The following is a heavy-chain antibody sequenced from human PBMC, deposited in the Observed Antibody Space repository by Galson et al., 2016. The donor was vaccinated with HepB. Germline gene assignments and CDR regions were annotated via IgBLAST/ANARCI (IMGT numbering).Heavy chain of an antibody. V-gene: IGHV3-23*01. CDR3: AKLGMPAYVWGSYRPGVYFDH. CDR2: NRGSGGLSARGGSP. J-gene: IGHJ4*02. Sequence: SLRLSCAASGFTFRAYGMSWVRQAPGKGLEWASTNRGSGGLSARGGSPHYAASVKGRFTISRDTSKNTLYLQMNSLRAEDTAVYYCAKLGMPAYVWGSYRPGVYFDHWAQGTLVTVSS. D-gene: IGHD3-16*02. CDR1: GFTFRAYG.